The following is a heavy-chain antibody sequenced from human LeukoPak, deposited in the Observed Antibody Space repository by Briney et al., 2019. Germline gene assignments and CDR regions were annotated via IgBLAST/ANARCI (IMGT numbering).Heavy chain of an antibody. V-gene: IGHV1-18*01. CDR1: GYTFTSYG. CDR3: ARVKAEDYYDKYAFDI. CDR2: ISAYNGNT. D-gene: IGHD3-22*01. J-gene: IGHJ3*02. Sequence: GASVKVSCKASGYTFTSYGISWVRQAPGQGLEWMGWISAYNGNTNYAQKLQGRVTMTTDTSTSTAYMELRSLRSDDTAVYYCARVKAEDYYDKYAFDIWGQGTMVTVSS.